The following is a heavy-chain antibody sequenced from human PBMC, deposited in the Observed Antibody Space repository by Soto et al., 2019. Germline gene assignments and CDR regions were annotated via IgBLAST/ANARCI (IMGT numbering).Heavy chain of an antibody. CDR1: GGSISSYY. J-gene: IGHJ4*02. Sequence: PSETLSLTCTVSGGSISSYYWSWIRQPPGKGLEWIGYIYYSGSTNYNPSLKSRVTISVDTSKNQFSLKLSSVTAADTAVYYCARNHYDSSGYYPQGFDYWGQGTLVTVSS. CDR2: IYYSGST. D-gene: IGHD3-22*01. CDR3: ARNHYDSSGYYPQGFDY. V-gene: IGHV4-59*01.